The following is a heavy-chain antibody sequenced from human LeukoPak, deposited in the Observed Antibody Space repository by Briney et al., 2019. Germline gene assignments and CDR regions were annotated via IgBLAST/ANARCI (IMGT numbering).Heavy chain of an antibody. D-gene: IGHD3-10*01. J-gene: IGHJ4*02. Sequence: PSETLSLTCTVSGGSIRSGSYYWGWIRQTPGKGLEWIASVYYSGSSYYNPSLKSRVTISIDTTKNQFSLKLTSVTTADTAVYYCARVPGRITMVRGVRTSIDYWGQGTLVTVSS. CDR3: ARVPGRITMVRGVRTSIDY. CDR2: VYYSGSS. V-gene: IGHV4-39*07. CDR1: GGSIRSGSYY.